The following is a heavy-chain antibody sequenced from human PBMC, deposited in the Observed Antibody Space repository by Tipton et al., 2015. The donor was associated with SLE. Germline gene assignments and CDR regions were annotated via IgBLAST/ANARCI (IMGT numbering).Heavy chain of an antibody. CDR1: GYSISSVDYY. CDR3: ARGDFYDRFDY. J-gene: IGHJ4*02. CDR2: IDYSGNT. V-gene: IGHV4-31*03. Sequence: TLSLTCTVSGYSISSVDYYWSWIRQLPGKGLEYIGYIDYSGNTYYTPSLKNRLTISADTSNNQFSPNLTSVTAADTAVYYCARGDFYDRFDYWGQGTLAIVSS. D-gene: IGHD3-22*01.